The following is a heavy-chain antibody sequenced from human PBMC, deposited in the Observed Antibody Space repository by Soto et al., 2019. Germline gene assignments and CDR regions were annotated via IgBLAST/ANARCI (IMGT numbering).Heavy chain of an antibody. V-gene: IGHV4-59*01. CDR3: ARVENGYRAFDI. D-gene: IGHD5-18*01. CDR1: GCSISSYY. Sequence: PSETLSLTCTVSGCSISSYYWSWIRQPPGKGLEWIGYIYYSGSTNYNPSLKSRVTISVDTSKNQFSLKLSSVTAADTAVYYCARVENGYRAFDIWGQGTMVTVSS. J-gene: IGHJ3*02. CDR2: IYYSGST.